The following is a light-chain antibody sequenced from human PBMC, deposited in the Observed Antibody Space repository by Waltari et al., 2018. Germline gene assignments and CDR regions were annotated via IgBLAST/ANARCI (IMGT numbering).Light chain of an antibody. V-gene: IGKV3-20*01. CDR1: QSVSRA. Sequence: ELVLKQSPGTLSLSPGERATLSCRASQSVSRALAWYQQKPGQAPRLLIYGASNRATGIPDRFSVSGSGTDFSLTISRLDPEDVAVYYCQHYERLPATFGQGTKVEIK. CDR2: GAS. CDR3: QHYERLPAT. J-gene: IGKJ1*01.